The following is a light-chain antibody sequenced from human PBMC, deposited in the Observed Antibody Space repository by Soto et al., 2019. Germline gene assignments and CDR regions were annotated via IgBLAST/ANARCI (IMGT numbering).Light chain of an antibody. CDR1: SSDVGGYNY. CDR2: DVS. V-gene: IGLV2-14*03. Sequence: QSVLTQPASVSGSPGHSITISCTGTSSDVGGYNYVSWYQHHPGKAPKLVIYDVSDRPSGVSNRFSGSKSGNTASLTISGLQAEDEADFYCSSYTSSSTVVFGGGTKVTVL. CDR3: SSYTSSSTVV. J-gene: IGLJ2*01.